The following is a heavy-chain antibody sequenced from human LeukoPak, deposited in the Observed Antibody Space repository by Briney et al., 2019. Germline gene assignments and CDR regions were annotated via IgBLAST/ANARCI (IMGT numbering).Heavy chain of an antibody. CDR3: ARRAGDYSHPYDY. Sequence: GGSLRLSCAASGLTVSSNCMSWVRQAPGKGLGWVSFIYSGGNTYYADSVKGRFTISRDNSKNTVHLQMNSLRAEDTAMYYCARRAGDYSHPYDYWGQGTLVTVSS. V-gene: IGHV3-53*01. D-gene: IGHD3-22*01. CDR2: IYSGGNT. J-gene: IGHJ4*02. CDR1: GLTVSSNC.